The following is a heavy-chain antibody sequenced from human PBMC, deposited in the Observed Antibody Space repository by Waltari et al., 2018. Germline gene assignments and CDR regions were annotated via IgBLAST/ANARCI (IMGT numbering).Heavy chain of an antibody. D-gene: IGHD6-13*01. Sequence: QVQLVQSGAEVKKPGSSVKVSCKASGGTFSSYAISWVRQAPGQGLEWMGGIIPILGIANYAQKFQGRVTITADESTSTAYMELSSLRSEDTAVYYCARTFPRHTGIAAAVGDYYYYMDVWGKGTTVTVSS. V-gene: IGHV1-69*04. J-gene: IGHJ6*03. CDR3: ARTFPRHTGIAAAVGDYYYYMDV. CDR2: IIPILGIA. CDR1: GGTFSSYA.